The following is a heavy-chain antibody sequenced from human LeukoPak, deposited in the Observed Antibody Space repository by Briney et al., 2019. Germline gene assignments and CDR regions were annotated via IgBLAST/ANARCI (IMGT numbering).Heavy chain of an antibody. CDR2: IYSGVST. Sequence: VGSLRLSCAPSGFTASSNYMSCGRQAPGKGVGWVSLIYSGVSTYYADSVKGRFTISRDHSKNTLYLQMNSLRAEDTAVYYCARVSGWYSFAIDYWGQGTLVTVSS. CDR1: GFTASSNY. V-gene: IGHV3-53*01. CDR3: ARVSGWYSFAIDY. J-gene: IGHJ4*02. D-gene: IGHD6-19*01.